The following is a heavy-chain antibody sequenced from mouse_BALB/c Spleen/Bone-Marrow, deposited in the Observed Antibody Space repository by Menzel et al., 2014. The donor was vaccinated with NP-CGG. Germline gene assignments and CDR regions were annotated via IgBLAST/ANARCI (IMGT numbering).Heavy chain of an antibody. CDR3: ARVNPWYFDV. CDR1: GFNIKDTY. Sequence: EVQLQQSGAELVKPGASVKLSCTASGFNIKDTYIHWVMQRPEQGLAWIGRIDPASGDTKFDPKFQGTATITAEPSSNTACLQVTSLTAEDTAVYYCARVNPWYFDVWGAGTTVTVSS. CDR2: IDPASGDT. J-gene: IGHJ1*01. D-gene: IGHD2-2*01. V-gene: IGHV14-3*02.